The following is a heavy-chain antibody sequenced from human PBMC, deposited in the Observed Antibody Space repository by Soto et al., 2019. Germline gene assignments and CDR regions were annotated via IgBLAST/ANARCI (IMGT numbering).Heavy chain of an antibody. J-gene: IGHJ4*02. CDR2: IYYSGST. CDR3: ARRYYYDSSGSFPFDY. Sequence: SETLSLTCTVSGVSISSYYWSWIRQPPGKGLEWIGYIYYSGSTNYNPSLKSRVTISVDTSKNQFSLKLSSVTAADTAVYYCARRYYYDSSGSFPFDYWGQGTLVTVS. D-gene: IGHD3-22*01. CDR1: GVSISSYY. V-gene: IGHV4-59*08.